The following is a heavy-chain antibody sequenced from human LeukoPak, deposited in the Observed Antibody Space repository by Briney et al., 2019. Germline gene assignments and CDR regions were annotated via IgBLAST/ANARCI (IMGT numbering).Heavy chain of an antibody. J-gene: IGHJ4*02. Sequence: ASVKVSCKASGYTFTSYGISWVRQAPGQGLEWMGWISAYNGNTNYAQKLQGRVTMTTDTSTSTAYMELRSLRSDDTAVYYCVTDCSSTSCYSNWGQGTLVTVSS. V-gene: IGHV1-18*01. CDR3: VTDCSSTSCYSN. CDR2: ISAYNGNT. CDR1: GYTFTSYG. D-gene: IGHD2-2*02.